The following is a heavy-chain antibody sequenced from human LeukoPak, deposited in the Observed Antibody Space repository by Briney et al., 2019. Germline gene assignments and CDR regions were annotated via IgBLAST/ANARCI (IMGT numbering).Heavy chain of an antibody. V-gene: IGHV1-18*01. CDR1: GYTFTSYG. Sequence: ASVPESCKASGYTFTSYGLSWVRQAPGQGLEWMGWISVYNGNTNYAQKVQGRVTMTTDTSTSTAYMELRSLRSDDTAVYYCATMWGTGYQKRITIFGVVQDAFDGAGQGTMVTVSS. CDR3: ATMWGTGYQKRITIFGVVQDAFDG. J-gene: IGHJ3*01. CDR2: ISVYNGNT. D-gene: IGHD3-3*01.